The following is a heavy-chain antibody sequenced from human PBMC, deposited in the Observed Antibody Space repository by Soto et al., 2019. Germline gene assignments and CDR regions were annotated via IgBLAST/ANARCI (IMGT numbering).Heavy chain of an antibody. D-gene: IGHD3-10*01. Sequence: SETLSLTCTVSGGSISSNSYYWDWIRQPPGKGLDWIGSIYHRGSTYYNPSLKSRVAISVDPSTNQFSLTLTSVTAADTAVYYCARRSPLVYGNPFDHWGQGTLVTVSS. CDR2: IYHRGST. CDR1: GGSISSNSYY. CDR3: ARRSPLVYGNPFDH. J-gene: IGHJ5*02. V-gene: IGHV4-39*01.